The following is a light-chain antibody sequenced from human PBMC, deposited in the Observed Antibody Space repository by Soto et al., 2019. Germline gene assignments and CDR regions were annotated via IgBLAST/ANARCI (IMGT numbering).Light chain of an antibody. CDR1: QGISSY. Sequence: DIQMTQSPSSLSASVGDRVTITCRASQGISSYLNWYQQKPGKAPKLLIYAASSLQSGVPSRFSGSGSGTDFTLTISSLQPEDFATCYCQQSYSTPITFGQGTRLEIK. J-gene: IGKJ5*01. V-gene: IGKV1-39*01. CDR2: AAS. CDR3: QQSYSTPIT.